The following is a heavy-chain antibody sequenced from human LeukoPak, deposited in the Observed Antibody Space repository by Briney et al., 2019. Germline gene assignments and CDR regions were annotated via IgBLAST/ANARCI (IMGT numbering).Heavy chain of an antibody. J-gene: IGHJ4*02. D-gene: IGHD3-22*01. CDR3: ARANYYDSSGYRAPLR. CDR1: GFTFSSYS. V-gene: IGHV3-21*01. CDR2: ISSSSYI. Sequence: GGSLRLSCAASGFTFSSYSMNWVRQAPGKGLEWVSSISSSSYIYYADSVKGRFTISRDNAKNSLYLQMNSLRAEDTAVYYCARANYYDSSGYRAPLRWGQGTLVTVSS.